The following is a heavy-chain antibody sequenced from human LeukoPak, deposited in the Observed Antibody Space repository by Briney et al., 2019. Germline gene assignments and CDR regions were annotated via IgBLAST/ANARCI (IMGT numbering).Heavy chain of an antibody. Sequence: TSETLSLTCTVSGGSISSGDYYWSWIRQPPGKGLEWIGCIYYSGSTCYNPSLKSRVTISVDTSKNQFSLKLSSVTAADTAVYYCARSFGVVLDYWGQGTLVTVSS. V-gene: IGHV4-30-4*08. CDR1: GGSISSGDYY. J-gene: IGHJ4*02. CDR2: IYYSGST. CDR3: ARSFGVVLDY. D-gene: IGHD3-3*01.